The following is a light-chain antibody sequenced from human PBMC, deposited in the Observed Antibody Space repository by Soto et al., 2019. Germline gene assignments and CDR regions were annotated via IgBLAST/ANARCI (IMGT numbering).Light chain of an antibody. V-gene: IGLV2-14*01. CDR1: SSDVGGYNY. J-gene: IGLJ1*01. CDR3: SSYTSRSTPT. CDR2: EVS. Sequence: QSALTQPASVSGSPGQSITISCTGTSSDVGGYNYVSWYQQHPGKAPKLMIYEVSNRPSGVSNRFSGSKSGNTASLTISGLQAEDEADYYCSSYTSRSTPTFGTGTKVNVL.